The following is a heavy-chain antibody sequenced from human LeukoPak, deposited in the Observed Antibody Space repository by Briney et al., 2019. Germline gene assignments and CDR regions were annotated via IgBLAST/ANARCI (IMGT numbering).Heavy chain of an antibody. V-gene: IGHV5-51*01. CDR1: GYSITNNW. CDR3: ARLNYYHSSGYRLFDY. J-gene: IGHJ4*02. Sequence: GESLKISCKGSGYSITNNWIGWVRQMPGKGLEWMGIIYPGDSDTRYGPSFQGQVTISADKSISTAYLQWSSLKASDTAMYYCARLNYYHSSGYRLFDYWGQGTLVTVSS. D-gene: IGHD3-22*01. CDR2: IYPGDSDT.